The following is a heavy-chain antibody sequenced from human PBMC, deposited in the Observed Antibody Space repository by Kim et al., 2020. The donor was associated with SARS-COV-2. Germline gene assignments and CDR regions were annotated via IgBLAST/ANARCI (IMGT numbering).Heavy chain of an antibody. V-gene: IGHV3-23*01. J-gene: IGHJ4*02. CDR3: VKDRALAGTTGATH. Sequence: YADSVKGRFTISRDNSKNTVYLQMNNLRVDDTAVYYCVKDRALAGTTGATHWGQGTRVTVSS. D-gene: IGHD7-27*01.